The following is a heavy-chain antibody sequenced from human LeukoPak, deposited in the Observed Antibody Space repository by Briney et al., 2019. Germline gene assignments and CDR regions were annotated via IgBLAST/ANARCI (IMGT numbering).Heavy chain of an antibody. D-gene: IGHD1-26*01. J-gene: IGHJ4*02. Sequence: GGSLRLSCAASGFTFSSYAMNWVRQAPGKGLEWVSVISGSGGSIFYADSVKGRFTISRDNSKNTLYLQMNSLRAEDTAVYYCAKDQAPTVGATDFWGQGTLVTVSS. CDR1: GFTFSSYA. CDR2: ISGSGGSI. V-gene: IGHV3-23*01. CDR3: AKDQAPTVGATDF.